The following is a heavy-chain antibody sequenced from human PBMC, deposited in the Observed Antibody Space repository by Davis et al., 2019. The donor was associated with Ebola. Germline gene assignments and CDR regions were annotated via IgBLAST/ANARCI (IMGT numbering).Heavy chain of an antibody. Sequence: SETLSLTCTVSGGSISSSSYYWGWIRQPPGKGLEWIGSIYYSGSTYYNPSLKSRVTISVDTSKNQFSLKLSSVTAADTAVYYCASQRGYDFWSYGMDVWGQGTTVTVSS. CDR1: GGSISSSSYY. D-gene: IGHD3-3*01. CDR3: ASQRGYDFWSYGMDV. CDR2: IYYSGST. V-gene: IGHV4-39*01. J-gene: IGHJ6*02.